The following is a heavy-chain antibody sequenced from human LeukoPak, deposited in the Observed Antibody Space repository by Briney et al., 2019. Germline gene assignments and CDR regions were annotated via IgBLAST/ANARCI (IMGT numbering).Heavy chain of an antibody. V-gene: IGHV4-34*01. J-gene: IGHJ4*02. CDR1: GGSISSYY. D-gene: IGHD3-22*01. CDR2: INHSGST. CDR3: ARGRVSSGYQPFDY. Sequence: SETLSLTCTVSGGSISSYYWSWIRQPPGKGLEWIGEINHSGSTNYNPSLKSRVTISVDTSKNQFSLKLSSVTAADTAVYYCARGRVSSGYQPFDYWGQGTLVTVSS.